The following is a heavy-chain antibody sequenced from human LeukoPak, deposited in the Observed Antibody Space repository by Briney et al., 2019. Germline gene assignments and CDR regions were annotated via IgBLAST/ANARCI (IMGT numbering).Heavy chain of an antibody. CDR1: GFSFSTYP. V-gene: IGHV3-23*01. CDR2: ISDSGDNK. J-gene: IGHJ5*02. Sequence: PGGSLRLSCAASGFSFSTYPMSWARQAPGKGLDWVSAISDSGDNKQYADSVKGRFTISRDNSKNTLYLQMNNLRVEDTAVYYCAGWYDSNGYAWGQGTLVTVSS. D-gene: IGHD3-22*01. CDR3: AGWYDSNGYA.